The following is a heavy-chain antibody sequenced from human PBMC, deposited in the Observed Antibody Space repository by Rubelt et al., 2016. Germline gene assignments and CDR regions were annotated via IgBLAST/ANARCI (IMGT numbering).Heavy chain of an antibody. V-gene: IGHV3-30*18. D-gene: IGHD5-18*01. CDR3: AKDWWTDTAMDY. J-gene: IGHJ4*02. CDR2: ISYDGSNK. Sequence: SSYGMHWVRQAPGKGLEWVAVISYDGSNKYYADSVKGRFTISRDNSKNTLSLQMNSLRAEDTAVYYCAKDWWTDTAMDYWGQGTLVTVSS. CDR1: SSYG.